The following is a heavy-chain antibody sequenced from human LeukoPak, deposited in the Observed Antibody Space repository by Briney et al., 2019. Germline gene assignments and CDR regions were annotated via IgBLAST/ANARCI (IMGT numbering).Heavy chain of an antibody. CDR2: ISGSVDGT. CDR3: AKRGPIYSSTPGNYFDY. CDR1: GFTFSNCG. Sequence: GGSLRLSCVASGFTFSNCGMTWVRQAPGKGLEWVSTISGSVDGTYYADSVRGRFTISRDNSKSTLYLQMKALRDEDTATYYCAKRGPIYSSTPGNYFDYWGQGTLVTVSS. J-gene: IGHJ4*02. V-gene: IGHV3-23*01. D-gene: IGHD3-10*01.